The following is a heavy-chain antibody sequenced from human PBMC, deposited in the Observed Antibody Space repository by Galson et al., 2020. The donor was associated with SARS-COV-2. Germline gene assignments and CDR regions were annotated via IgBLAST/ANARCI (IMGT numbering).Heavy chain of an antibody. CDR3: ARVRASGSSDC. J-gene: IGHJ4*02. CDR2: IYYSGST. V-gene: IGHV4-59*13. CDR1: DGSINSNY. D-gene: IGHD3-10*01. Sequence: SETLSLTCTVSDGSINSNYWSWIRQPPGKGLEWIGYIYYSGSTKYNPSLQSRITISVDTSRNQFSLQLTSVTAADTAVYYCARVRASGSSDCWGQGTLVTVSS.